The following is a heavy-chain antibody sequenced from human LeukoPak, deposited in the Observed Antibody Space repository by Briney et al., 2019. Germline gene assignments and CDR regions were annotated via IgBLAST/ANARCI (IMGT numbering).Heavy chain of an antibody. J-gene: IGHJ5*02. D-gene: IGHD6-13*01. Sequence: ASVKVSCKASGYTFTVHNIHWVRQTPGLGLEWMGWIDPNSGDTNYAQNFQGRVTMTRDTSITTAYMELSSLRSDDTAVYYCAGGALTAAVDHWGQGTLVTVSS. CDR3: AGGALTAAVDH. V-gene: IGHV1-2*02. CDR1: GYTFTVHN. CDR2: IDPNSGDT.